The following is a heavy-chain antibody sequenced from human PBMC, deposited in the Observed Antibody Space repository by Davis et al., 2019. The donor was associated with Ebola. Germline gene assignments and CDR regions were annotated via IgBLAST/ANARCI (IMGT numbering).Heavy chain of an antibody. Sequence: HTGGSLRLSCAASGFTFSSYWMHWVRQAPGKGLVWVSRINSDGSSTSYADSVKGRFTISRDNAKNSLYLQMNSLRAEDTAVYYCARDRYYYGMDVWGQGTTVTVSS. CDR1: GFTFSSYW. V-gene: IGHV3-74*01. CDR3: ARDRYYYGMDV. CDR2: INSDGSST. J-gene: IGHJ6*02.